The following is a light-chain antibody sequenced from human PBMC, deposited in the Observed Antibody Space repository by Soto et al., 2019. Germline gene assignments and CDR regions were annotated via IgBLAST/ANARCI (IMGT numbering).Light chain of an antibody. CDR3: QQYATSPPT. J-gene: IGKJ4*01. Sequence: EIVLTQSPGTLSLSPGERATLSCRASQSVSSSYLAWYQQIPGQAPRLLIYGASSRATGIPDRFSGGGSGTDVTLTISRLEPEDFAVYYCQQYATSPPTFGGGTKVEIK. V-gene: IGKV3-20*01. CDR2: GAS. CDR1: QSVSSSY.